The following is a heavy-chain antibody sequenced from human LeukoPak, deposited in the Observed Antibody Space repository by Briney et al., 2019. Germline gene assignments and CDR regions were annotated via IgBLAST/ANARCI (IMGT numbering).Heavy chain of an antibody. J-gene: IGHJ3*02. D-gene: IGHD6-6*01. CDR1: GYTFTGYY. CDR3: ARESLEYSSSSDAFDI. V-gene: IGHV1-2*02. Sequence: ASVKVSCKASGYTFTGYYMHWVRQAPGQGLEWTGWINPNSGGTNYAQKFQGRVTMTRDTSISTAYMELSRLRSDDTAVYYCARESLEYSSSSDAFDIWGQGTMVTVSS. CDR2: INPNSGGT.